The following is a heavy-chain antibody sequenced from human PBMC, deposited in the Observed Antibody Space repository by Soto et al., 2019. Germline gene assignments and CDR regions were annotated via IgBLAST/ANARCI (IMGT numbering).Heavy chain of an antibody. V-gene: IGHV4-38-2*01. Sequence: SETLSLTCAVSGYSTSSGYYWGWIRQPPGKGLEWIGSIYHSGSTYYNPSLKSRVTISVDTSKNQFSLKLSSVTAADTAVYYCARVGDYYYGMDVWGQGTTVTVSS. J-gene: IGHJ6*02. CDR1: GYSTSSGYY. CDR3: ARVGDYYYGMDV. CDR2: IYHSGST.